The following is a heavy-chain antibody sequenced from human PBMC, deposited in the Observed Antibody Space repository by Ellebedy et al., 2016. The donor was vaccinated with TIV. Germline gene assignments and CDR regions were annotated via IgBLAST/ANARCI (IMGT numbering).Heavy chain of an antibody. D-gene: IGHD3-22*01. J-gene: IGHJ4*02. Sequence: GESLKISCAASGFTFSSYAMSWVRQAPGKGLEWVSTISGSAGSTYYTDSVKGRFTISRDNSKNTLYLQMNSLRAEDTAVYYCATRPITMVVLAEYYFDYWGQGTLATVSA. CDR1: GFTFSSYA. CDR3: ATRPITMVVLAEYYFDY. CDR2: ISGSAGST. V-gene: IGHV3-23*01.